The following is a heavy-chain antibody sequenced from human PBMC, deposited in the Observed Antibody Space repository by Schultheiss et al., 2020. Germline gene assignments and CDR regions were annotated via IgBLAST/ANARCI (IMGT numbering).Heavy chain of an antibody. CDR1: GGTFSSYA. J-gene: IGHJ4*02. D-gene: IGHD4-17*01. CDR3: AAVKGGTVTFDY. Sequence: ASVKVSCKASGGTFSSYAISWVRQAPGQGLEWMGWINPNRGGTNYAQKFQGWVTMTRDTSISTAYMELSRLRSDDTAVYYCAAVKGGTVTFDYWGQGTLVTVSS. CDR2: INPNRGGT. V-gene: IGHV1-2*04.